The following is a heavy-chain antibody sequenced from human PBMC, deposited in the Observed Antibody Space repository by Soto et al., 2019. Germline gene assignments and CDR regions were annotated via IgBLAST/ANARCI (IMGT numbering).Heavy chain of an antibody. V-gene: IGHV3-23*01. D-gene: IGHD3-22*01. J-gene: IGHJ4*02. Sequence: GSLRLSCAASGFTFSSYAMSWVRQTPGKGLEWVSAISGGGSSTYFADSVKGRFTISRDNSKNTLYLQLNSLRAEDTAVYYCAKDRWYYYDSRGYSGTDYWGQGT. CDR3: AKDRWYYYDSRGYSGTDY. CDR1: GFTFSSYA. CDR2: ISGGGSST.